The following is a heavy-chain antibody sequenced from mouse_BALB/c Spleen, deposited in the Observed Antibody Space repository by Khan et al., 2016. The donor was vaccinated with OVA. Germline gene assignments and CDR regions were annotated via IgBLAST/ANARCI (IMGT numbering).Heavy chain of an antibody. J-gene: IGHJ1*01. D-gene: IGHD2-12*01. CDR3: ARPYTSRAYFDY. Sequence: QVQLQQPGPELVRPGVSVKISCKSSGYTFTDYAMHWVKQSHAKSLEWIGVISTYSGNTYYNQKFKGKATMTEDQSSSTAYMELDSLTSEDSAIFYFARPYTSRAYFDYWGEGTTVTVSS. V-gene: IGHV1S137*01. CDR1: GYTFTDYA. CDR2: ISTYSGNT.